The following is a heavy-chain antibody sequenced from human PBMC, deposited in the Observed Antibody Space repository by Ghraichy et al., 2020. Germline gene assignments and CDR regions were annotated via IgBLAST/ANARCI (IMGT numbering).Heavy chain of an antibody. Sequence: PTLVKPTQTLTLTCTFSGFSLSTSGMCVSWIRQPPGKALEWLALIDWDDDKYYSTSLKTRLTISKDTSKNQVVLTMTNMDPVDTATYYCARIRRDYDYVWGSYRHSLFDYLGQGTLV. CDR1: GFSLSTSGMC. CDR3: ARIRRDYDYVWGSYRHSLFDY. V-gene: IGHV2-70*01. J-gene: IGHJ4*02. CDR2: IDWDDDK. D-gene: IGHD3-16*02.